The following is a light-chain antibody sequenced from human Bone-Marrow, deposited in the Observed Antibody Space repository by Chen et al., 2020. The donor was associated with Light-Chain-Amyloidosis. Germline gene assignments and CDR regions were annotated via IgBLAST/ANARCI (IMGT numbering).Light chain of an antibody. CDR3: QSADSSGTYEVI. J-gene: IGLJ2*01. Sequence: SYELTQPPSVSLSPGQTARITCSGDDLPTKYAYCYQRKPGQAPVLVIHRDTERPSGISERFSGSSSGATATLTISGVQAEDEADYPWQSADSSGTYEVIFGGGTKLTV. CDR2: RDT. V-gene: IGLV3-25*03. CDR1: DLPTKY.